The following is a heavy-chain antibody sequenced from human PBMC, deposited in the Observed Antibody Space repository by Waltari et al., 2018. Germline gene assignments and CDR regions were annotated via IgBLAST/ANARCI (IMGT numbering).Heavy chain of an antibody. D-gene: IGHD6-19*01. CDR1: GYTLTELS. CDR3: ATETKMYSSGLYYFDY. V-gene: IGHV1-24*01. CDR2: FDPQDGET. J-gene: IGHJ4*02. Sequence: QVQLVQSGAEVKKPGASVKVSCKVSGYTLTELSMHWVRQAPGKGLYCVGCFDPQDGETIYAPKFPCIVTMTQDTSTDPAYMELSSLRSEDTAVYYCATETKMYSSGLYYFDYWGQGTLVTVSS.